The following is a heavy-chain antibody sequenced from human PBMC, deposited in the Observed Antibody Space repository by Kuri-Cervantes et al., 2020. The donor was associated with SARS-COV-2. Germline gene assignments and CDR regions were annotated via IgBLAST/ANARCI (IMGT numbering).Heavy chain of an antibody. D-gene: IGHD6-19*01. CDR3: AKWSSSGWYSDAFDI. CDR2: ISSSSSYI. CDR1: GLTFSSYS. Sequence: GESLKISCAASGLTFSSYSMNWVRQAPGKGLEWVSSISSSSSYIYYADSVKGRFTISRDNAKNSLYLQMNSLRAEDTAVYYCAKWSSSGWYSDAFDIWGQGTMVTVSS. J-gene: IGHJ3*02. V-gene: IGHV3-21*01.